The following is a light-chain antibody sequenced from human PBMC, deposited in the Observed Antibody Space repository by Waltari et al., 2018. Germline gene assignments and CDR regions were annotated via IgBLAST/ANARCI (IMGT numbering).Light chain of an antibody. Sequence: PPLTKPRPVPGPPDKPAPSPSLGTTGVVGDLTFSSCYQQHPGKAPKLLIYEVSQRPAGVPDRVSGSKSGNTASLTISGLQAEDEADYYCCSYAGRYTYVVFGGGTKLTVL. V-gene: IGLV2-11*01. CDR3: CSYAGRYTYVV. CDR2: EVS. CDR1: TGVVGDLT. J-gene: IGLJ2*01.